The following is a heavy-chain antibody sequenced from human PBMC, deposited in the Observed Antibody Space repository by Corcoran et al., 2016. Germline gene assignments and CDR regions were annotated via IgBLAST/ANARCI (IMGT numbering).Heavy chain of an antibody. CDR1: GYSFTNYW. V-gene: IGHV5-51*01. CDR2: IHPADSDT. CDR3: AKVGFCSTSTCYTSFDF. D-gene: IGHD2-2*02. Sequence: EVQLVQSGAGVKKPGESLKISCKGSGYSFTNYWIGWVRQMPGKGLEWMGIIHPADSDTRYSPSFQGQVTISADKSISTAYVQWSSLKASDTAMYYCAKVGFCSTSTCYTSFDFWGQGTMVTVSS. J-gene: IGHJ3*01.